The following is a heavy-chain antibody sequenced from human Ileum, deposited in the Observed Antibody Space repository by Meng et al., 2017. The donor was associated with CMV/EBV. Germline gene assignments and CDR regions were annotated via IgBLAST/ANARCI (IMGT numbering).Heavy chain of an antibody. D-gene: IGHD3-3*01. CDR3: AKDWSGNYNWFNP. Sequence: GESLKISCAASGFSFSNYGIHWVRQAPGKGLEWVAYIPYEGDKRYYGDTVKGRFTISRDNYKGTAYLQMNSLRAEDTAMYYCAKDWSGNYNWFNPWGQGTLVTVSS. CDR2: IPYEGDKR. CDR1: GFSFSNYG. J-gene: IGHJ5*02. V-gene: IGHV3-30*02.